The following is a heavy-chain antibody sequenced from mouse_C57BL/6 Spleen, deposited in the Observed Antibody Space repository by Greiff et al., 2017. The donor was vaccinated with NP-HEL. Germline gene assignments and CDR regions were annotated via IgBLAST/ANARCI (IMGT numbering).Heavy chain of an antibody. V-gene: IGHV1-81*01. J-gene: IGHJ4*01. CDR2: IYPRSGNT. Sequence: QVQLQQSGAELARPGASVKLSCKASGYTFTSYGISWVKQRTGQGLEWIGEIYPRSGNTYYNEKFKGKATLTADKSSSTAYMELRSLTSEDSAVYFCARKMGRLQSKDYAMDYWGQGTSVTVSS. CDR1: GYTFTSYG. CDR3: ARKMGRLQSKDYAMDY. D-gene: IGHD3-2*02.